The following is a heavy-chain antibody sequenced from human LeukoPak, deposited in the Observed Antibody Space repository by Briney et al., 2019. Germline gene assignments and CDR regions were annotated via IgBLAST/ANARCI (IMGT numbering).Heavy chain of an antibody. CDR3: ARRDCGGTSAAFYI. CDR1: GYNFTTYC. Sequence: GESLKISCKGSGYNFTTYCVAWVRHMPGKGLEWMGIIFPGDSDTRYRPSFQGQVTISADKSISTAYLQWSSLKASDTAMYYCARRDCGGTSAAFYIWGQGTMVTVSS. CDR2: IFPGDSDT. D-gene: IGHD4-23*01. J-gene: IGHJ3*02. V-gene: IGHV5-51*01.